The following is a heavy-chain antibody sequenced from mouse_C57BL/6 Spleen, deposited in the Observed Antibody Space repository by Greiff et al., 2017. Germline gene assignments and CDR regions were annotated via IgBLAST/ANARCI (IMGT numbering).Heavy chain of an antibody. CDR3: ARGVTTVVATGGAMDY. V-gene: IGHV1-69*01. Sequence: QVQLQQPGAELVMPGASVKLSCKASGYTFTSYWMHWVKQRPGQGLEWIGEIDPSDSYTNYNQKFKGKSTLTVDKSSSTAYMQLSSLSSEDSAVYYCARGVTTVVATGGAMDYWGQGTSVTVSS. D-gene: IGHD1-1*01. CDR2: IDPSDSYT. CDR1: GYTFTSYW. J-gene: IGHJ4*01.